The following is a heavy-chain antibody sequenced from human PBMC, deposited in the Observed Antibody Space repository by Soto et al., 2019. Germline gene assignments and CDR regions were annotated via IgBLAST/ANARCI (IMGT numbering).Heavy chain of an antibody. Sequence: QVQLVQSGTEVKRPGASVKISCKASGYTFTTYYIHWVRQAPGQGLEWLGRVNPSGGSTIYAQKLQGKVTMTRDTSTGTAYMDLSSLSSEDTAVYFCARVEGIAARPEDWGQGTLVTVSS. CDR2: VNPSGGST. CDR1: GYTFTTYY. J-gene: IGHJ4*02. V-gene: IGHV1-46*01. CDR3: ARVEGIAARPED. D-gene: IGHD6-6*01.